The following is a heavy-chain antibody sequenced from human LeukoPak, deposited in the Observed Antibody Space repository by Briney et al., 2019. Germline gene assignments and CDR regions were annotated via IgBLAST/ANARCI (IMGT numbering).Heavy chain of an antibody. D-gene: IGHD3-16*01. CDR3: ARDRGMTFGGVMSSINWFDP. Sequence: GGSLRLSCAASGFTFSSYWMSWVRQAPGKGLEWVANIKQDGSEKYYVDSVKGRFTISRDNAKNSLYLQMNSLRAEDTAVYYCARDRGMTFGGVMSSINWFDPWGQGTLVTVSS. J-gene: IGHJ5*02. CDR2: IKQDGSEK. V-gene: IGHV3-7*01. CDR1: GFTFSSYW.